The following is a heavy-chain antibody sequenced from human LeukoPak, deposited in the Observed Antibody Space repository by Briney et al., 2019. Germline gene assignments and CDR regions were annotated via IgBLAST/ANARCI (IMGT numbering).Heavy chain of an antibody. CDR2: IIPILGIA. CDR1: GGTFSSYA. D-gene: IGHD6-13*01. Sequence: ASVKVSCKASGGTFSSYAISWVRQAPGQGLEWMGRIIPILGIANYAQKFQGRVTITADKSTSTAYMELSSLRSEDTAVYYCARSVYSSSWYSRWFDPWGQGTLVTVSS. V-gene: IGHV1-69*04. J-gene: IGHJ5*02. CDR3: ARSVYSSSWYSRWFDP.